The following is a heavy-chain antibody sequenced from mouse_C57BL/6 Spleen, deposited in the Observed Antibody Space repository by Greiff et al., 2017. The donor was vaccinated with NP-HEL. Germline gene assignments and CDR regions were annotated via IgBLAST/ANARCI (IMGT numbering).Heavy chain of an antibody. CDR3: TRGGSNYGFDY. CDR2: IDPETGGT. J-gene: IGHJ2*01. CDR1: GYTFPDYE. Sequence: QVQLQQSGAELVRPGASVTLSCKASGYTFPDYEMHWVKQTPVHGLEWIGAIDPETGGTAYNQKFKGKAILTADKSSSTAYMELRSLTSEDSAVYYCTRGGSNYGFDYWGQGTTLTVSS. D-gene: IGHD2-5*01. V-gene: IGHV1-15*01.